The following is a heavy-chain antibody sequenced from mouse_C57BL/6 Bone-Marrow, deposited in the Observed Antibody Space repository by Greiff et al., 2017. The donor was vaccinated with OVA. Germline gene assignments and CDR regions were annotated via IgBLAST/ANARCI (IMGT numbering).Heavy chain of an antibody. J-gene: IGHJ4*01. CDR3: ARDRAMDY. V-gene: IGHV1-4*01. CDR2: INPSSGYT. Sequence: VQLKESGAELARPGASVKMSCKASGYTFTSYTMHWVKQRPGQGLEWIGYINPSSGYTKYNQKFKDKATLTADKSSSTAYMQLSSLTSEDSAVYYCARDRAMDYWGQGTSVTVSS. CDR1: GYTFTSYT.